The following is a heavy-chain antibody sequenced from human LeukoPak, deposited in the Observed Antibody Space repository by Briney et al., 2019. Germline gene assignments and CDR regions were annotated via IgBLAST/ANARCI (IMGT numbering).Heavy chain of an antibody. CDR3: ARDTAMVKRYYGMDV. V-gene: IGHV3-11*01. D-gene: IGHD5-18*01. CDR2: ISSSGSTI. CDR1: GFTFSDYY. Sequence: GGSLRLSCAASGFTFSDYYMSWIRQAPGKGLEWVSYISSSGSTIYYADSVKGRFTISRDNAKNSLYLQMNSLRAEDTAVYYCARDTAMVKRYYGMDVWGQGTTVTVSS. J-gene: IGHJ6*02.